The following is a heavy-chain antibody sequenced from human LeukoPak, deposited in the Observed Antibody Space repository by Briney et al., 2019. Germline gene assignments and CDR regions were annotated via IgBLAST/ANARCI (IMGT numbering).Heavy chain of an antibody. Sequence: GGSLRLSCAASGFTFSTYAMRWVRQAPGKGLEWVSSISASGSTTNYADSVKGRFTISRDNSKNTLYLQMNSLRAEDTAVYYCARQRRYCSGDNCYQRTFDYWGQGTLVTVSS. J-gene: IGHJ4*02. V-gene: IGHV3-23*01. CDR1: GFTFSTYA. CDR3: ARQRRYCSGDNCYQRTFDY. D-gene: IGHD2-15*01. CDR2: ISASGSTT.